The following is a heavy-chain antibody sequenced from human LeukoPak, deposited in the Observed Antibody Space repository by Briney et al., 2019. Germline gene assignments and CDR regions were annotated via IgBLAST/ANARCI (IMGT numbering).Heavy chain of an antibody. D-gene: IGHD3-10*01. CDR1: GFTFGVYA. J-gene: IGHJ4*02. Sequence: GGSLRLSCTVSGFTFGVYAMSWVRHAPGKGLEWVGFIRNKAYGGTTEYAASVKGRFTTSRDDSKSNAYLQMNSLKTEDTAVYYCTRGGPTMVRGVQLPYYWGQGTLVTVSS. CDR3: TRGGPTMVRGVQLPYY. V-gene: IGHV3-49*04. CDR2: IRNKAYGGTT.